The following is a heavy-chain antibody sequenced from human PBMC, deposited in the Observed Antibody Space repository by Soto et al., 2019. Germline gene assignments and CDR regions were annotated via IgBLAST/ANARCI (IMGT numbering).Heavy chain of an antibody. D-gene: IGHD2-2*01. CDR2: IYPGDSDT. V-gene: IGHV5-51*01. Sequence: RESLKICCKGSGYSFTSYWIGWVRQMPGKGLEWMGIIYPGDSDTRYSPSFQGQVTISADKSISTAYLQWSSLKASDTAMYYCARQDIVVVPAASGHYYCYYMDVWGKGTTVTVSS. CDR1: GYSFTSYW. CDR3: ARQDIVVVPAASGHYYCYYMDV. J-gene: IGHJ6*03.